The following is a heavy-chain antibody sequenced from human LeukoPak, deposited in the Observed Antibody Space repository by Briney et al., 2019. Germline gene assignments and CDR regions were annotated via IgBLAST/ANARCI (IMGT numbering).Heavy chain of an antibody. CDR1: GGSISSYY. CDR2: IYYSGST. V-gene: IGHV4-59*01. J-gene: IGHJ3*02. D-gene: IGHD3-22*01. CDR3: ARVKDDSSGYSHDAFDI. Sequence: SETLSLTCTVSGGSISSYYWSWIRQPPGKGLVWIGYIYYSGSTNYNPSLKSRVTISVDTSKNQFSLKLSSVTAADTAVYYCARVKDDSSGYSHDAFDIWGQGTMVTVSS.